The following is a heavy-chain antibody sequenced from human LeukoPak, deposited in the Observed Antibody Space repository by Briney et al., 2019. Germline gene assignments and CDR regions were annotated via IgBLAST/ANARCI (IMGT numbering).Heavy chain of an antibody. CDR3: ARRGYYYDSSGYYSYEGRDY. CDR2: ITSSGGST. V-gene: IGHV3-66*01. Sequence: GGSLRLSCAASGFTVSSNYMSWVRQAPGKGLEWVSAITSSGGSTYYADSVKGRFTITRDNSKNTLYLQMNSLRAEDTAVYYCARRGYYYDSSGYYSYEGRDYWGQGTLVTVSS. CDR1: GFTVSSNY. J-gene: IGHJ4*02. D-gene: IGHD3-22*01.